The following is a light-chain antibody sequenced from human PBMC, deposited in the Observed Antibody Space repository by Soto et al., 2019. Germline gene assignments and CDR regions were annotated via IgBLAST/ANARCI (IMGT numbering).Light chain of an antibody. Sequence: DIQLTQSPSFLSASVGDRVTITCRASQGISSYLAWYQQKPGKAPKLLIYTASTLQSGVPSRFSGSGSGTEFTLTISRLQPEDFATYYCQQLDNYPLTFGQGTKVEIK. J-gene: IGKJ1*01. CDR2: TAS. CDR3: QQLDNYPLT. CDR1: QGISSY. V-gene: IGKV1-9*01.